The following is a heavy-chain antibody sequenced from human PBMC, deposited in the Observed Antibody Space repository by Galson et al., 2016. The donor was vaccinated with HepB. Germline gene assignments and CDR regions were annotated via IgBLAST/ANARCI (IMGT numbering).Heavy chain of an antibody. Sequence: SLRLSCAASGFTFSEVWMTWVRQAPGKGLEWVGRIRSRRHGGTTDYAAPVQGRFTISRDDSKNTVSLQMDSLKSEDTAVYYCATVVMVTARYDYWGRGTLVSVSS. CDR2: IRSRRHGGTT. J-gene: IGHJ4*02. V-gene: IGHV3-15*01. CDR3: ATVVMVTARYDY. D-gene: IGHD2-21*02. CDR1: GFTFSEVW.